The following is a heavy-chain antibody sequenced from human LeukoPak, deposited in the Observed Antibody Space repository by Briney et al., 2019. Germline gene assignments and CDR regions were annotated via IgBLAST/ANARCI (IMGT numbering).Heavy chain of an antibody. J-gene: IGHJ5*02. CDR3: ARAGYCSGGSCLNWFDA. V-gene: IGHV1-18*01. Sequence: ASVNLSCTASVYTFTSHGISWVRQAPGQGLEWMGWISVYNGNTNYAQKLQARVTMTTDTSTSIAYMELRSLRSDDTAVYYCARAGYCSGGSCLNWFDAWGQGTLVTVSS. CDR1: VYTFTSHG. D-gene: IGHD2-15*01. CDR2: ISVYNGNT.